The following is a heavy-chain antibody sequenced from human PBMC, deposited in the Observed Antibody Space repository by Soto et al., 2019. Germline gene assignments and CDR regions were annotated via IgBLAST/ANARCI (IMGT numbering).Heavy chain of an antibody. J-gene: IGHJ4*02. D-gene: IGHD3-10*01. CDR2: LSYDGRKE. Sequence: QLQLLESGGGVVQPGRSLRLSCVASGFSFSGYGMHWVRQAPGKGLEWVALLSYDGRKELYADSVKGRFAISRDNSKNTLFLHMSSLRPDDTAVYFCAKDTMDLYGAGGHLDYWGQGVLVTVSS. CDR3: AKDTMDLYGAGGHLDY. V-gene: IGHV3-30*18. CDR1: GFSFSGYG.